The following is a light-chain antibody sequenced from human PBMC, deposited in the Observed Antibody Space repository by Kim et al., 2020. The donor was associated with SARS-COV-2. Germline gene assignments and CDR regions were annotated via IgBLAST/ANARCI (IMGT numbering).Light chain of an antibody. CDR3: CSYAGSYTLGV. V-gene: IGLV2-11*01. CDR2: DVN. Sequence: QSALTQPRSVSGSPGQSVTISCTGTSSDVGGYDYVSWYQHHPGKAPKLMIYDVNKRPSGVPDRFSGSKSGNTASLTISGLQAEDEADYYCCSYAGSYTLGVFGGGTLLTVL. J-gene: IGLJ3*02. CDR1: SSDVGGYDY.